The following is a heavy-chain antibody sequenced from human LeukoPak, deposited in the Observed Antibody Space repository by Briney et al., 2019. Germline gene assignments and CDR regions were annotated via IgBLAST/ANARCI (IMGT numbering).Heavy chain of an antibody. V-gene: IGHV3-23*01. CDR1: GFTFNKYD. CDR2: ITGRSDKT. J-gene: IGHJ4*02. Sequence: GGSLRLSCAASGFTFNKYDMTWARQAPGKGLEWVSTITGRSDKTYYTDSVKGRFVTSRDNSKDTLYLQMNSLRAEDTALYYCAKGGWLDDLGQGALVTVSS. D-gene: IGHD6-19*01. CDR3: AKGGWLDD.